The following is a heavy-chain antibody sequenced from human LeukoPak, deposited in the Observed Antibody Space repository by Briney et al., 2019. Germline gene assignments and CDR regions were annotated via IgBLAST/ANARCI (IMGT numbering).Heavy chain of an antibody. CDR3: AKDRYTWSYAFDI. Sequence: GGSLRLSCAASGFTFSSHGMHWVRQAPGKGLEWEAVISYDGSNKYYADSVKGRFTVSRDNSKNTLYLQMNSLRAEDTAVYYCAKDRYTWSYAFDIWGQGTMVTVSS. V-gene: IGHV3-30*18. CDR2: ISYDGSNK. J-gene: IGHJ3*02. D-gene: IGHD1-1*01. CDR1: GFTFSSHG.